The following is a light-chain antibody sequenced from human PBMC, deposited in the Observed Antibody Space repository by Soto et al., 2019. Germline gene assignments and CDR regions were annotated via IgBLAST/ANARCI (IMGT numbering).Light chain of an antibody. V-gene: IGKV3-15*01. CDR2: GAS. CDR3: QQYNNWPPFT. Sequence: EIVMTQSPATLSVSPGERATLSCRASQSVSSNLAWYQQKPGQAPRLLIYGASTRATGIPARFSGSESGTEFTLTISSPQSEDFAVYYCQQYNNWPPFTFGPGTKVDIK. J-gene: IGKJ3*01. CDR1: QSVSSN.